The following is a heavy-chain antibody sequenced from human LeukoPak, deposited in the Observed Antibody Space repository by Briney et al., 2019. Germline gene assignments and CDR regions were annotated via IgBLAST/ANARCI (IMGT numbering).Heavy chain of an antibody. J-gene: IGHJ3*02. CDR2: ISYDGSNK. CDR3: ARDFLGISSSDAFDI. D-gene: IGHD7-27*01. V-gene: IGHV3-30*19. CDR1: GFTFSSYG. Sequence: GGSLRLSCAASGFTFSSYGMHWVRQAPGKGLEWVAVISYDGSNKYYADSVKGRFTISRDNSKNTLYLQMNSLRAEDTAVYYCARDFLGISSSDAFDIWGQGTMVTVSS.